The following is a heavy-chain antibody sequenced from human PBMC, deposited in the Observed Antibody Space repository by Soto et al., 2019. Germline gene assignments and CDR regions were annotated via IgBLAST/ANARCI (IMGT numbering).Heavy chain of an antibody. CDR3: ARSVRFLDRRDYGMDV. V-gene: IGHV4-59*01. Sequence: SEALSLTCTVSGGSISSYYWSWIRQPPGKGLEWIGYIYYSGSTNYNPSLKSRVTISVDTSKNQFSLKLSSVTAADTAVYYCARSVRFLDRRDYGMDVWGQGTTVTVSS. CDR1: GGSISSYY. CDR2: IYYSGST. J-gene: IGHJ6*02. D-gene: IGHD3-3*01.